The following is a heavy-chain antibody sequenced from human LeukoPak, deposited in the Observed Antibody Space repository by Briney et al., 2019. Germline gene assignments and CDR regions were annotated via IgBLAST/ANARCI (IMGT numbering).Heavy chain of an antibody. CDR3: ARTEGRYSSGPFDY. CDR2: INHSGST. Sequence: SETLSPTCAVYGGSFSGYYWSWIRQPPGKGLEWIGEINHSGSTNYNPSLKSRVTISVDTSKNQFSLKLSSVTAADTAVYYCARTEGRYSSGPFDYWGQGTLVTVSS. CDR1: GGSFSGYY. V-gene: IGHV4-34*01. J-gene: IGHJ4*02. D-gene: IGHD6-19*01.